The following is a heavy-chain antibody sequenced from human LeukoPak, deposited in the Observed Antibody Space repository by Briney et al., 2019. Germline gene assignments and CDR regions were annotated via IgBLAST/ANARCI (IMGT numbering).Heavy chain of an antibody. D-gene: IGHD2-2*01. Sequence: GASVKVSCKASGYTFTSYAMHWVRQAPGQRLEWMGWINAGNGNTKYSQKFQGRVTITRDTSASTAYMGLSSLRSEDTAVYYCAKDRHNKYQLPRYYYYYGMDVWGQGTTVTVSS. CDR2: INAGNGNT. J-gene: IGHJ6*02. CDR3: AKDRHNKYQLPRYYYYYGMDV. CDR1: GYTFTSYA. V-gene: IGHV1-3*01.